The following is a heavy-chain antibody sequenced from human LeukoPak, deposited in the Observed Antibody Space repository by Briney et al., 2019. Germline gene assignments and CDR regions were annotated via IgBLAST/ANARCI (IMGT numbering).Heavy chain of an antibody. CDR2: ISSSSSYI. J-gene: IGHJ4*02. Sequence: PGGSLRLSCAASGFTFNSYTMNWVRQAPGKGLEWVSFISSSSSYIYYAASVRGRFTISRDNAKNSLYLQMNRLRADDTAVYYCARELQLERLAFGKEGSAFDYWGQRTLVTVSS. CDR1: GFTFNSYT. V-gene: IGHV3-21*01. D-gene: IGHD1-1*01. CDR3: ARELQLERLAFGKEGSAFDY.